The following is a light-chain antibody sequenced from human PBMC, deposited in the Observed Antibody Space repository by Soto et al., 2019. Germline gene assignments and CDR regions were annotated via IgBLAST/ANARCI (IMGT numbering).Light chain of an antibody. Sequence: ALTQPASVSGSPGQSITISCTGTSSDVGGYNYVSWYQQHPGKAPKLIIYEGNKRPSGVSNRFSGSKSGNTASLTISGFQAEDDADYYCCSYAGSTTFYVFGTGTKVTVL. CDR1: SSDVGGYNY. CDR3: CSYAGSTTFYV. CDR2: EGN. J-gene: IGLJ1*01. V-gene: IGLV2-23*01.